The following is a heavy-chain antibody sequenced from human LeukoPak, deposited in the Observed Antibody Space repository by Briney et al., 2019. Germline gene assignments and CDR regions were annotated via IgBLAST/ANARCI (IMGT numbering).Heavy chain of an antibody. D-gene: IGHD3-10*01. CDR2: TYYRSKWYK. CDR3: ARTYYYFPGSSSGSYNFDY. V-gene: IGHV6-1*01. CDR1: GDSVSSNSAT. Sequence: PSQTLSLTCAISGDSVSSNSATWNWIRQSPSRGLEWLGRTYYRSKWYKYYAVSVKGRITINPGTSKNQFSLKLSSVTAADTAIYYCARTYYYFPGSSSGSYNFDYWGQGTPVTVSS. J-gene: IGHJ4*02.